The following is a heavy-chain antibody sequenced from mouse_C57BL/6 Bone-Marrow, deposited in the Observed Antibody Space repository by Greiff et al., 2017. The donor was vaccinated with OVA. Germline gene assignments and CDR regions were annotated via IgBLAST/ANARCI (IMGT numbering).Heavy chain of an antibody. CDR2: ISYDGSN. CDR1: GYSITSGYY. J-gene: IGHJ2*01. CDR3: ARAPITTVVAEVDY. Sequence: EVQLVESGPGLVKPSQSLSLTCSVTGYSITSGYYWNWIRQFPGNKLEWMGYISYDGSNNYNPSLKNRISITRDTSKNQFFLKLNSVTTEDTATYYCARAPITTVVAEVDYWGQGTTLTVSS. V-gene: IGHV3-6*01. D-gene: IGHD1-1*01.